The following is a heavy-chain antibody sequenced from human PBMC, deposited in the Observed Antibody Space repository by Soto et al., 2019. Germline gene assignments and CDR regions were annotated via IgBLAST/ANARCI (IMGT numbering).Heavy chain of an antibody. CDR1: GGSISGSY. V-gene: IGHV4-59*01. D-gene: IGHD6-19*01. CDR2: VYYTGST. Sequence: TLSLTCSVSGGSISGSYWSWIRQSPGKGLEWLGYVYYTGSTNYSPSLRSRVSISVDTSKNEFSLRLSSVTAADTAVHFCARSVAVPGAHIDYWGQGTQVTVSS. J-gene: IGHJ4*02. CDR3: ARSVAVPGAHIDY.